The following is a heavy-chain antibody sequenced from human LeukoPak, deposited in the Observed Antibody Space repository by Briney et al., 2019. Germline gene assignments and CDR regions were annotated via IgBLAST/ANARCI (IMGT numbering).Heavy chain of an antibody. J-gene: IGHJ4*02. D-gene: IGHD5-18*01. CDR2: VSSSGDST. CDR3: AKEGRKTGNTYGYEFDC. V-gene: IGHV3-23*01. Sequence: XGSLRLSCAASGFTFSSYAMSWVRQAPGKGLEWVSAVSSSGDSTDYADFVKGQFTISRDNSKNTVYLHMNNLRAEDTAVYYCAKEGRKTGNTYGYEFDCWGQGTLVTVSS. CDR1: GFTFSSYA.